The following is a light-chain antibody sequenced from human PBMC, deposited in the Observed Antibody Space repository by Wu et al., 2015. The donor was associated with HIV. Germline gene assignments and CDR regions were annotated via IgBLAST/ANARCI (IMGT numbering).Light chain of an antibody. Sequence: VGDRLTITCRASQDIHSWLTWFQQKPGKAPNVLIYAASNLQSGVPSRFSGSGSGTDLTLTISSLQPEDSATYYCQQANMFPRTFGQGTRVEI. J-gene: IGKJ1*01. V-gene: IGKV1D-12*01. CDR3: QQANMFPRT. CDR1: QDIHSW. CDR2: AAS.